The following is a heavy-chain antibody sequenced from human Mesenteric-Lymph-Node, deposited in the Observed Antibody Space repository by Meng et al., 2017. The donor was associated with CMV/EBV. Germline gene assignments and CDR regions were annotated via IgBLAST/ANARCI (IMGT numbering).Heavy chain of an antibody. J-gene: IGHJ3*02. V-gene: IGHV3-23*01. CDR1: EFTFSYFG. Sequence: GGSLRLSCVASEFTFSYFGVHWVRQAPGKGLEWVSAASGRGGSTYYADSVKGRFTISKDNFKNRLYLQMNSLRADDTAVYYCAKAMTYSDDAFDIWGQGTRVTVSS. D-gene: IGHD2-15*01. CDR3: AKAMTYSDDAFDI. CDR2: ASGRGGST.